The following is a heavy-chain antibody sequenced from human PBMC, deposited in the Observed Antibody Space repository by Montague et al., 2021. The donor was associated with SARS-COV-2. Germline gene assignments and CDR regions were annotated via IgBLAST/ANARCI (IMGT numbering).Heavy chain of an antibody. CDR3: ARRGGTYPNSFDY. V-gene: IGHV4-31*03. Sequence: TLSLTCPVSGDSISSGGYYWSWIRQLPEKGLEWIAFIPYTGITYSNPSLQSRVTIPVDTSKNHFSLNLRSVTAADTAIYYCARRGGTYPNSFDYWGQGTPVTVSS. D-gene: IGHD4-23*01. CDR1: GDSISSGGYY. J-gene: IGHJ4*02. CDR2: IPYTGIT.